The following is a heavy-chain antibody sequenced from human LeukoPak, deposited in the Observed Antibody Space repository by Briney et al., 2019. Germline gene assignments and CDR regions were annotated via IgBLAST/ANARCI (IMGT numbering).Heavy chain of an antibody. Sequence: SETLSLTCVVSGGSISRGSYYWNWIRQPAGKGLEWMGRIYNSGSTNYNPSLKSRVTISADMSRSQLSLQLTSVTAADAAMYYCARQTFGALYFDSWGQGALVIVSS. CDR3: ARQTFGALYFDS. CDR2: IYNSGST. V-gene: IGHV4-61*02. J-gene: IGHJ4*02. CDR1: GGSISRGSYY. D-gene: IGHD3-10*01.